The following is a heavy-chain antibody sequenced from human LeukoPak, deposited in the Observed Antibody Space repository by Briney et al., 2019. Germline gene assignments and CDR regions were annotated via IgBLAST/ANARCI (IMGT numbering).Heavy chain of an antibody. V-gene: IGHV1-24*01. J-gene: IGHJ6*03. CDR3: ATGPGIAAAGYYYMDV. D-gene: IGHD6-13*01. Sequence: AASVKVSCKVSGYTLTELSMHWVRQAPGKGLEWMGGFDPEDGETIYAQKFQGRVTMTEDTSTDTAYMELSSLRSEDTAVYYCATGPGIAAAGYYYMDVWGKGTTVTVSS. CDR2: FDPEDGET. CDR1: GYTLTELS.